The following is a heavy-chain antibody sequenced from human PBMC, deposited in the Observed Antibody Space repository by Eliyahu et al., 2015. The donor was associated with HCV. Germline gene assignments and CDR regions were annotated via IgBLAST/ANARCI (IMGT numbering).Heavy chain of an antibody. CDR2: ISGSGGST. D-gene: IGHD6-13*01. V-gene: IGHV3-23*01. CDR1: GFTFSSXA. CDR3: AKDEFSSGSWYYFDY. J-gene: IGHJ4*02. Sequence: EVQLLESGGGLVQPGGSLRLSCAASGFTFSSXAMXXVRQXPGKGLGXVSAISGSGGSTYYADSVKGRFTISRDNSKNTLYLQMNSLRAEDTAVYYCAKDEFSSGSWYYFDYWGQGTLVTVSS.